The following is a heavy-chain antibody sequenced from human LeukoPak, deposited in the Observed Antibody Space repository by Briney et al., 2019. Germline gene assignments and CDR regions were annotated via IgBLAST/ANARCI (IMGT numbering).Heavy chain of an antibody. CDR1: GFTFDDYA. V-gene: IGHV3-9*01. Sequence: SGGSLRLSCAASGFTFDDYAMHWVRQAPGKGLEWVSGISWNSGSIGYADSVKGRFTISRDNAKNSLYLQMNSLRAEDTAVYYCAKDFLKSISLIRGIRSWVGYFDYWGQGTLVTVSS. CDR2: ISWNSGSI. CDR3: AKDFLKSISLIRGIRSWVGYFDY. J-gene: IGHJ4*02. D-gene: IGHD3-10*01.